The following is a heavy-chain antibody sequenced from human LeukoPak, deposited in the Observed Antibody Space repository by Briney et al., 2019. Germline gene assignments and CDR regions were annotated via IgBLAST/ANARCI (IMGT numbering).Heavy chain of an antibody. Sequence: ASVKVSCKASGYTFTSYGISWVRQAPGQGLEWMGWISAYNGNTNHAQKLQGRVTMTTDTSTSTAYMELRSLRSDDTAVYYCVYGWELGGLDYWGQGTLVTVSS. D-gene: IGHD1-26*01. J-gene: IGHJ4*02. CDR2: ISAYNGNT. CDR3: VYGWELGGLDY. V-gene: IGHV1-18*01. CDR1: GYTFTSYG.